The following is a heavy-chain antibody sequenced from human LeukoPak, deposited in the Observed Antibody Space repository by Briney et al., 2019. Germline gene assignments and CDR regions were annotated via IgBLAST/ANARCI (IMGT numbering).Heavy chain of an antibody. Sequence: SETLSLTCAVYGGSFSGYYWSWIRQPPGKGLEWIGEINHSGSTNYNPSLESRVTISVDTSKNQFSLKLSSVTAADTAVYYCARGDGTVTTGRNFDYWGQGTLVTVSS. CDR3: ARGDGTVTTGRNFDY. D-gene: IGHD4-17*01. J-gene: IGHJ4*02. CDR1: GGSFSGYY. CDR2: INHSGST. V-gene: IGHV4-34*01.